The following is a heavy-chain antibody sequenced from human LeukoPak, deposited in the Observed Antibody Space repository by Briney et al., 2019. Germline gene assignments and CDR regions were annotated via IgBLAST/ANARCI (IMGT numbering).Heavy chain of an antibody. J-gene: IGHJ4*02. Sequence: PGGSLRLSCAASGFTVGNAWMSWVRQAPGKGLEWVGRIKSKSDGGTTDSAAPVKGRFTISRDDSRNTLYLQMNSLKPEDTAVYYVLYYYDGNGYQVDYWGQGTLVTVSS. D-gene: IGHD3-22*01. CDR2: IKSKSDGGTT. V-gene: IGHV3-15*01. CDR1: GFTVGNAW. CDR3: LYYYDGNGYQVDY.